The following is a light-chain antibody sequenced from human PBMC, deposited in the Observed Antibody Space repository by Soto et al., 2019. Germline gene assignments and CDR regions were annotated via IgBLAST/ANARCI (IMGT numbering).Light chain of an antibody. CDR3: QQSYTTPWT. CDR2: DAS. J-gene: IGKJ1*01. Sequence: DIQMTQSPSTLSASVGDRVTITCRAIQSIGNDLNWYQRRPGKAPNLLIFDASTLQTGVPSRFSGSGSGTHFTLTINGLQPEDSSIYYCQQSYTTPWTFGQGTKV. V-gene: IGKV1-39*01. CDR1: QSIGND.